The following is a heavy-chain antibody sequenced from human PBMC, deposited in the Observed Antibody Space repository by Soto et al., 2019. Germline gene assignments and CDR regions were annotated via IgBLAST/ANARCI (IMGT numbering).Heavy chain of an antibody. D-gene: IGHD3-10*01. CDR1: GPTVGDNY. CDR3: VRPLSSGRNYGKDV. CDR2: IYYNGTT. V-gene: IGHV3-53*01. J-gene: IGHJ6*02. Sequence: EGSLRLSCAASGPTVGDNYMSWVRQAPGMGLEWVSAIYYNGTTYYADSVKGRFTISRDTSKNTLSLQMDSLRVEDTAVYYCVRPLSSGRNYGKDVWGQGTTVTVSS.